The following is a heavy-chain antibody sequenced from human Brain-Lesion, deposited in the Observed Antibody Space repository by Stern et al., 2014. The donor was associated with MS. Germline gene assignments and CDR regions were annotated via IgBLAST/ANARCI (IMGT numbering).Heavy chain of an antibody. D-gene: IGHD4-17*01. J-gene: IGHJ4*02. Sequence: VPLLESGGGVVQPGRSLRLSCAASGFTFSYHAMHWVRQAPGKGLAWVALISYDGSDKNDADSVKGRFTISRDNSRNTLYLQMNSLRVDDTAVYYCARGGAVTTSDYYLDYWGQGILVTVSS. CDR3: ARGGAVTTSDYYLDY. CDR2: ISYDGSDK. V-gene: IGHV3-30*01. CDR1: GFTFSYHA.